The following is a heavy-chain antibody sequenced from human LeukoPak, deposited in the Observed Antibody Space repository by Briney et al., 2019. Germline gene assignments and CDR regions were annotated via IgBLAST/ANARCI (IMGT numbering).Heavy chain of an antibody. CDR1: GFTFSSYS. CDR2: IGGSGGST. Sequence: GGSLRLSCAASGFTFSSYSMNWVRQAPGKGLEWVSGIGGSGGSTDYADSVKGRFIISRDNSKNTLYLQMSSLRAEDTAVYYCAKALNYGDYEGWGPDYYFDSWGQGTLVTVSS. CDR3: AKALNYGDYEGWGPDYYFDS. D-gene: IGHD4-17*01. J-gene: IGHJ4*02. V-gene: IGHV3-23*01.